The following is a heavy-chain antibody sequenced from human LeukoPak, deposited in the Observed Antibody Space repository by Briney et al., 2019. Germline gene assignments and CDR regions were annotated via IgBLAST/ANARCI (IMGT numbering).Heavy chain of an antibody. CDR2: ISWNSGSI. CDR1: GFTFDDYA. CDR3: AKDPNGHYVGAFDF. Sequence: GGSLRLSCAASGFTFDDYAMHWVRQAPGKGLEGVSGISWNSGSIGYADSVKGRFIISRDNAKNSLYLQMNSLRADDTAVYYCAKDPNGHYVGAFDFWGQGTMVSVSS. V-gene: IGHV3-9*01. D-gene: IGHD4-17*01. J-gene: IGHJ3*01.